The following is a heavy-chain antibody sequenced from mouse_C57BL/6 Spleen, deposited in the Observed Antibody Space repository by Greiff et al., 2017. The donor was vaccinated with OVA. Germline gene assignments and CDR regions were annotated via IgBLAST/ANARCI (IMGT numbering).Heavy chain of an antibody. Sequence: QVQLQQPGAELVMPGASVKLSCKASGYTFTSYWMHWVKQRPGQGLEWIGEIDPSDSYNNYNQKLKGKSTLTVDKSSSTAYMQLSVLTSEDSAVYYCARSITTADYWGQGTTLTVSS. V-gene: IGHV1-69*01. D-gene: IGHD1-1*01. CDR2: IDPSDSYN. J-gene: IGHJ2*01. CDR1: GYTFTSYW. CDR3: ARSITTADY.